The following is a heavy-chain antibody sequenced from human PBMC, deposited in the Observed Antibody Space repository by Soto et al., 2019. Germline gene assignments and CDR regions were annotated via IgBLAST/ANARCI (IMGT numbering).Heavy chain of an antibody. CDR3: ARIEMASIK. V-gene: IGHV4-39*07. CDR1: GGSISSSSYY. Sequence: SETLSLTCTVSGGSISSSSYYWGWIRQPPGKGLEWIGSIYYTGSTFYSPSLKSRLTISLDTSKNQFSLDLRSVTAADTAMYYCARIEMASIKWGRGTLVTVSS. CDR2: IYYTGST. J-gene: IGHJ4*02.